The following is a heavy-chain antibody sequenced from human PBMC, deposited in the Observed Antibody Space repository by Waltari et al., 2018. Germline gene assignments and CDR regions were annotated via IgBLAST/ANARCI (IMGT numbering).Heavy chain of an antibody. J-gene: IGHJ4*02. CDR3: AKDAFGNTYLDF. Sequence: QVNLVESGGGVVQPGGSLRLSCSTSGFTFSNFGMPWVRQAPGKGLGWVALIWVDGSDKFYADSVGGRFTISRDNSARTLYLDMDSLRLDDTAMYYCAKDAFGNTYLDFWGQGTLVTVSS. CDR1: GFTFSNFG. V-gene: IGHV3-30*02. D-gene: IGHD2-2*02. CDR2: IWVDGSDK.